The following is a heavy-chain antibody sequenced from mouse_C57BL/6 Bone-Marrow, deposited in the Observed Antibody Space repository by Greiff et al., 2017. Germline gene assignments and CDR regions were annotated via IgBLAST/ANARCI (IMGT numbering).Heavy chain of an antibody. V-gene: IGHV1-80*01. D-gene: IGHD4-1*01. J-gene: IGHJ4*01. Sequence: QVQLKESGAELVKPGASVKISCKASGYAFSSYWMNWVKQRPGKGLEWIGQIYPGDGDTNYNGKFKGKATLTADKSSSTAYMQLSSLTSEDSAVYFCARANWDPYYAMDYWGQGTSVTVSS. CDR2: IYPGDGDT. CDR3: ARANWDPYYAMDY. CDR1: GYAFSSYW.